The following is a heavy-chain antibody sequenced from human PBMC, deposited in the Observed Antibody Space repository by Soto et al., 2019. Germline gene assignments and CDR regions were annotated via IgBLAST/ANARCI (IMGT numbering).Heavy chain of an antibody. CDR2: ISSSSSTI. J-gene: IGHJ4*02. D-gene: IGHD3-16*01. CDR1: GFTFSSYS. V-gene: IGHV3-48*02. Sequence: EVQLVESGGGLVQPGGSLRLSCAASGFTFSSYSMNWVRQAPGKGLEWVSYISSSSSTIYYADSVKGRFTISRDNAKNSLYLQMNSLRDEDTAVYYCARAASPDDYVWPREYWGQGTLVTVSS. CDR3: ARAASPDDYVWPREY.